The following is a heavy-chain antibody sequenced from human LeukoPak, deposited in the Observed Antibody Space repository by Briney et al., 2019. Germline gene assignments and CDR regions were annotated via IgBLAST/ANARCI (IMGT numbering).Heavy chain of an antibody. V-gene: IGHV4-34*01. J-gene: IGHJ4*02. CDR2: INHSGST. CDR3: ARGPGGIQLWWPKYYFDY. Sequence: PSETLSLTCAVYGGSFSGYYWSWIRQPPGKGLEWIGEINHSGSTNYNPSLKSRVTISVDTSKNQFSLKLSSVTAADTAVYYCARGPGGIQLWWPKYYFDYWGQGTLVTVSS. D-gene: IGHD5-18*01. CDR1: GGSFSGYY.